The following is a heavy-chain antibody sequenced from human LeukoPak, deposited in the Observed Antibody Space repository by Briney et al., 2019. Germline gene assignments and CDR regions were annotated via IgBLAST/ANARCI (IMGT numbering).Heavy chain of an antibody. V-gene: IGHV3-48*03. J-gene: IGHJ4*02. CDR3: ARERTGDLGEETLFGGAPFDY. CDR2: ISSGAI. CDR1: GFSFSNYE. Sequence: GRPLRLSCVGSGFSFSNYEMNWVRQAPGKGLEWLSGISSGAIYYADPVKGRFTISRDDARKSVFLQMSSLRADDTAVYYCARERTGDLGEETLFGGAPFDYWGQGTLVTVSS. D-gene: IGHD3-16*01.